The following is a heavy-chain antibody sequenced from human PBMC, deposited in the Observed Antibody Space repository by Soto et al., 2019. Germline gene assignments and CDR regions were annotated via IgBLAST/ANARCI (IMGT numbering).Heavy chain of an antibody. CDR1: GYTFIDYG. J-gene: IGHJ4*02. CDR2: INADNGNT. CDR3: ARGFAYGDYAY. V-gene: IGHV1-18*01. D-gene: IGHD4-17*01. Sequence: GASVKVSCKAAGYTFIDYGIGWVRQAPGQGLEWMGWINADNGNTNYAPKLQGRVTMTADTSTSTAYMELRSLRSDDTAMYYCARGFAYGDYAYWGQGTLVTVSS.